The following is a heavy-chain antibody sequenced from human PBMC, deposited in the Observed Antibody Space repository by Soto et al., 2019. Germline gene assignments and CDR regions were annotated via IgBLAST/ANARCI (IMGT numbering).Heavy chain of an antibody. V-gene: IGHV3-33*01. CDR3: ARSGITGTTLDY. CDR1: GFTFSSYG. J-gene: IGHJ4*02. D-gene: IGHD1-7*01. Sequence: LRLSCAASGFTFSSYGMHWVRQAPGKGLEWVAVIWYDGSNKYYADSVKGRFTISRDNSKITLYLQMNSLRAEDTAVYYCARSGITGTTLDYWGQGTLVTVSS. CDR2: IWYDGSNK.